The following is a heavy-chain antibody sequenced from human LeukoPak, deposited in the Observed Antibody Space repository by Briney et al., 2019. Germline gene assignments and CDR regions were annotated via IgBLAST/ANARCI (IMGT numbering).Heavy chain of an antibody. J-gene: IGHJ4*02. V-gene: IGHV3-73*01. CDR2: IRSKANSYAT. CDR3: TVMALPNY. D-gene: IGHD3-16*01. Sequence: GGSLKLSCAASEFTFSGSAMHWVRQASGKGLEWVGRIRSKANSYATAYAASVKGRFTISRDDSKNTAYLQMNSLKTEDTAVYYCTVMALPNYWGQGTLVTVSS. CDR1: EFTFSGSA.